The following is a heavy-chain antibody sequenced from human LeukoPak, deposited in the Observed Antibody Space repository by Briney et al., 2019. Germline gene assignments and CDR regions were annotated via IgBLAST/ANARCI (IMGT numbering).Heavy chain of an antibody. D-gene: IGHD3-10*01. Sequence: PSEPLSLTCAVCGGSLSCYHWSWLPQPTGEGVEWIGEINHSRSTNYNPSLKSRVTISVDTSKNLFSLKLSSVTAADTAVYYCARDYGSGSHPQESWGQGTLVTVSS. J-gene: IGHJ5*02. CDR2: INHSRST. CDR3: ARDYGSGSHPQES. CDR1: GGSLSCYH. V-gene: IGHV4-34*01.